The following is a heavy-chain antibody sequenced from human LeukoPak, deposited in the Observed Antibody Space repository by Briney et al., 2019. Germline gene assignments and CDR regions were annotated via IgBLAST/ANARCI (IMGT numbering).Heavy chain of an antibody. CDR3: ARHGVTGSSSSPNDY. V-gene: IGHV5-51*01. J-gene: IGHJ4*02. CDR2: IYPGDSDT. D-gene: IGHD6-6*01. CDR1: GYSFSTYW. Sequence: GESLKISCQGPGYSFSTYWIAWVRQMPGKGLELMGIIYPGDSDTRYSPSFQGQVTISADKSISTAYLQWSSLKVSDSAMYYCARHGVTGSSSSPNDYWGQGTLVTVSS.